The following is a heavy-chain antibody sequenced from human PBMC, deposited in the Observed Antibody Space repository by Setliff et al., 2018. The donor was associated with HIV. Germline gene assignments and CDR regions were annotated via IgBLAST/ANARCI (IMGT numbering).Heavy chain of an antibody. CDR1: GGSISGFY. CDR2: IYDSGST. Sequence: SSETLSLTCTVSGGSISGFYWNWIRQSAGKGLQWIGRIYDSGSTKYNPSLKSRVTMSLDTSKNHFSLKLTSVTAADTAVYYCARAEMATIVAFDIWGQGTMVTVSS. J-gene: IGHJ3*02. V-gene: IGHV4-4*07. D-gene: IGHD5-12*01. CDR3: ARAEMATIVAFDI.